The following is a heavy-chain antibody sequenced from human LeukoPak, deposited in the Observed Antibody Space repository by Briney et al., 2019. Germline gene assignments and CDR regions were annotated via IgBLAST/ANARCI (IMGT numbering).Heavy chain of an antibody. CDR3: ARDLGSIFGVVTPNWFDP. J-gene: IGHJ5*02. Sequence: ASVKVSCKASGYTFTGYYMHWVRQAPGQGLEWMGWINPNSGGTNYAQKFQGRATMTRDTSISTAYMELSRLRSDDTAVYYCARDLGSIFGVVTPNWFDPWGQGTLVTVSS. V-gene: IGHV1-2*02. D-gene: IGHD3-3*01. CDR1: GYTFTGYY. CDR2: INPNSGGT.